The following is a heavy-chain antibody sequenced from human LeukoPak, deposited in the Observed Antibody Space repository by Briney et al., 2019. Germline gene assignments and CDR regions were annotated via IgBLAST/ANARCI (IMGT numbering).Heavy chain of an antibody. V-gene: IGHV3-7*01. CDR1: GFTFGSHS. D-gene: IGHD5/OR15-5a*01. CDR2: IKPDGSEI. Sequence: GGSLRLSCVGYGFTFGSHSMTWIRQAPGKGLEWVANIKPDGSEIHYVGSVEGRFTISRDNAKNSVYLQMNSLSAEDTALYYCARAVLPDNSVYRPFDYWGQGTLVTVSS. J-gene: IGHJ4*02. CDR3: ARAVLPDNSVYRPFDY.